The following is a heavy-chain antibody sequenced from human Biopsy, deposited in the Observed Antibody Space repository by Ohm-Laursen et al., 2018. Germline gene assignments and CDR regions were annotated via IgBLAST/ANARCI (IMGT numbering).Heavy chain of an antibody. CDR1: GGTFSSFG. Sequence: ASVKVSCKASGGTFSSFGISWVRQAPGQGLEWMGEINSMFGTTNYAQTFQGRVTITADESTSTAYMEVSSLRSEDMAVYYCAKRGVERGRPLAYWGQGTLVTVSS. CDR2: INSMFGTT. CDR3: AKRGVERGRPLAY. V-gene: IGHV1-69*13. J-gene: IGHJ4*02. D-gene: IGHD1-1*01.